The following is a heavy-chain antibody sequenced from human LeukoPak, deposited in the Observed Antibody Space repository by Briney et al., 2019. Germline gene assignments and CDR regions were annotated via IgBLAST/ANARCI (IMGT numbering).Heavy chain of an antibody. J-gene: IGHJ4*02. CDR2: ISYDGSNK. V-gene: IGHV3-30*18. D-gene: IGHD4-17*01. CDR3: AKDLYGDYGPFDY. CDR1: GFTFSSYG. Sequence: GGSLRLSCAASGFTFSSYGTHWVRQAPGKGLEWVAVISYDGSNKYYADSVKGRFTISRDNSKNTLYLQMNSLRVEDTAVYYCAKDLYGDYGPFDYWGQGTLVTVSS.